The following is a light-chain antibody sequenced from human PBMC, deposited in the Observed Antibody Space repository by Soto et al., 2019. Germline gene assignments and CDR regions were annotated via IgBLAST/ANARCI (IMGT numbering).Light chain of an antibody. CDR2: GAS. V-gene: IGKV3-15*01. J-gene: IGKJ2*01. Sequence: EIVVTQSPASLSVSPGDGATLSCRASQTVASNVAWYQQKPGQGPRLLIHGASTRAAGVPATFSGSGSGTDFTLPIISLQAADFAVYYCQQYHNWPPQYTFGQGTRLQIK. CDR1: QTVASN. CDR3: QQYHNWPPQYT.